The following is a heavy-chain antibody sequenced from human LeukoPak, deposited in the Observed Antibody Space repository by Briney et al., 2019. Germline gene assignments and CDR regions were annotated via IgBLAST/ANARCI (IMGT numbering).Heavy chain of an antibody. CDR3: ARDFSAAFDI. CDR1: GGSISSGSYY. D-gene: IGHD2/OR15-2a*01. Sequence: SETLSLTCTVSGGSISSGSYYWNWIRQPAGKGLEWIGRIYTSGSTKYSPSLKSRVTISVDTSKNQFSLKLSSVTAADTAVYYCARDFSAAFDIWGQGTMVTVSS. CDR2: IYTSGST. J-gene: IGHJ3*02. V-gene: IGHV4-61*02.